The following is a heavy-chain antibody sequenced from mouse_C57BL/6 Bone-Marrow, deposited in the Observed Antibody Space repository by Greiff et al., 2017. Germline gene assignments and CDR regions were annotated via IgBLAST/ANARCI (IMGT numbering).Heavy chain of an antibody. CDR2: IAPSDSYT. V-gene: IGHV1-59*01. J-gene: IGHJ3*01. CDR1: GYTFTSYW. Sequence: QVQLQQPGAELVRPGTSVKLSCKASGYTFTSYWMHWVKQRPGQGLEWVGVIAPSDSYTNYNQKFKGKAPLTVDTSSSTAYMKLSSRTSEDSAVYYCARASVAYWGQGTLVTVSA. D-gene: IGHD6-1*01. CDR3: ARASVAY.